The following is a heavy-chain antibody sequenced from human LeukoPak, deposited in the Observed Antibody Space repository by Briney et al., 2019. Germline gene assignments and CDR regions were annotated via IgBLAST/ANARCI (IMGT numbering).Heavy chain of an antibody. CDR2: IYPGDSDT. V-gene: IGHV5-51*01. J-gene: IGHJ6*03. CDR1: GYSFTSYW. Sequence: GEPLKISCKGSGYSFTSYWIGWVRQMPGKGLEWMGIIYPGDSDTRYGPSFQGQVIISADKSISTAYLQWSSLKASDTAMYYCARQAAADYYYYYMDVWGKGTTVTVSS. D-gene: IGHD6-13*01. CDR3: ARQAAADYYYYYMDV.